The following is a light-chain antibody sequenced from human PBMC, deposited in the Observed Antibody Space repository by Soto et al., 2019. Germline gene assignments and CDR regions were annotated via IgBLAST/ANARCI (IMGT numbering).Light chain of an antibody. CDR3: CSYAGISTFVV. Sequence: QSVLTQPASVSGSPGQSITISCTGTSSDVGTYNLVSWYQQHPGKAPKLMIYEGSKRPSGVSNRFSGSKSGNTASLTIYGLQAEDEADYYCCSYAGISTFVVFGGGTKLTVL. CDR1: SSDVGTYNL. CDR2: EGS. J-gene: IGLJ2*01. V-gene: IGLV2-23*03.